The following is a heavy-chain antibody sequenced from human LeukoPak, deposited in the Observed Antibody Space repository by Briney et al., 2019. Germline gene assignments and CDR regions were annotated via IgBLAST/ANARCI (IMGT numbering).Heavy chain of an antibody. CDR3: ARAEKSVVVTANWFDP. Sequence: ASVKVSYKASGGTFSSYAISWVRQAPGQGLEWMGGIIPIFGTANYAQMFQGRVTITTDESTSTAYMELSSLRFEDTAVYYCARAEKSVVVTANWFDPWGQGTLVTVSS. V-gene: IGHV1-69*05. J-gene: IGHJ5*02. CDR1: GGTFSSYA. CDR2: IIPIFGTA. D-gene: IGHD2-21*02.